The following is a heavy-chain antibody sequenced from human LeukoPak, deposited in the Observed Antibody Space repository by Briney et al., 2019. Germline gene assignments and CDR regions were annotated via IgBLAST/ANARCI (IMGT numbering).Heavy chain of an antibody. CDR1: GGSISSGSYY. CDR3: ARNDSSGYFDY. Sequence: SETLSLTCTVSGGSISSGSYYWGWIRQPPGKGLEWIGGIYHSGSTSYNPSLKSRVTISVDTSKNQFSLKLNSVTAADTAVYYCARNDSSGYFDYWGQGTLVTVSS. J-gene: IGHJ4*02. V-gene: IGHV4-39*07. CDR2: IYHSGST. D-gene: IGHD3-22*01.